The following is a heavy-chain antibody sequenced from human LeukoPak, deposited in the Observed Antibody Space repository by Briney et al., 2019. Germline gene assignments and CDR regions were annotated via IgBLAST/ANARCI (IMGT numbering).Heavy chain of an antibody. Sequence: SETLSLPCTVSGRSVSRGSDHWSWIRQPRGKGLEGIGYIYYNGITNCNPSLKSRVTISVDTSKTPFSLKLSSVTAAATAVYYCAREKGVVRGYAYDIWGQGTMVTVSS. D-gene: IGHD3-10*01. CDR3: AREKGVVRGYAYDI. J-gene: IGHJ3*02. CDR1: GRSVSRGSDH. CDR2: IYYNGIT. V-gene: IGHV4-61*01.